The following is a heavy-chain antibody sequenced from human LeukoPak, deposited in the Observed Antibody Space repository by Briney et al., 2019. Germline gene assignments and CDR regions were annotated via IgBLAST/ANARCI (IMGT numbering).Heavy chain of an antibody. CDR1: GYTFTSYY. Sequence: ASVKVSCKASGYTFTSYYMHWVRQAPGQGLEWMGIINPSGGSTGYAQKFQGRVTMTRDTSTSTVYMELSSLRSEDTAVYYCARDRYYYDSSGYYDYWGQGTLVTVSS. CDR3: ARDRYYYDSSGYYDY. J-gene: IGHJ4*02. D-gene: IGHD3-22*01. CDR2: INPSGGST. V-gene: IGHV1-46*01.